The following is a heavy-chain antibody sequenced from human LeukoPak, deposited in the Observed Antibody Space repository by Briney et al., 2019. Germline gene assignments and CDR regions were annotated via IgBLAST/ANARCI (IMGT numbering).Heavy chain of an antibody. Sequence: PSETLSLTCAVYGGSFSGYYWSWIRQPPGKGLEWIGEINHSGSTNYNPSLKSRVTISVDTSKNQFSPKLSSVTAADTAVYYCARGPIYYYYGMDVWGQGTTVTVSS. CDR3: ARGPIYYYYGMDV. J-gene: IGHJ6*02. CDR2: INHSGST. V-gene: IGHV4-34*01. CDR1: GGSFSGYY.